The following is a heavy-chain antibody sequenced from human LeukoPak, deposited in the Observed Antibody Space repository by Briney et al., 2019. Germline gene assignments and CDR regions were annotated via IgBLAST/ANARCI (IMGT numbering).Heavy chain of an antibody. J-gene: IGHJ3*02. CDR1: GGSISSGDYY. CDR3: AHQPYYDSTIDAFDI. V-gene: IGHV2-5*01. CDR2: IYWNDDK. Sequence: QTLSLTCTVSGGSISSGDYYWSWIRQPPGKGLEWLALIYWNDDKRYSPSLKSRLTITKDTSKNQVVLTMTNMDPVDTATYYCAHQPYYDSTIDAFDIWGQGTMVTVSS. D-gene: IGHD3-22*01.